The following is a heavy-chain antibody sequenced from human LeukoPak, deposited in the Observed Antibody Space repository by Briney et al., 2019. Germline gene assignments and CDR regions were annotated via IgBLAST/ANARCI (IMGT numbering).Heavy chain of an antibody. CDR2: INYSGST. Sequence: SETLSLTCAVYGGSFSGYYWSWIRQPPGKGLEWIGEINYSGSTNYNPSLKGRVTISVDTSKNQLSLKLSSVTAADTAVYYCASAAKGGMLGATYYFDYWGQGALVTVSS. J-gene: IGHJ4*02. CDR3: ASAAKGGMLGATYYFDY. V-gene: IGHV4-34*01. CDR1: GGSFSGYY. D-gene: IGHD1-26*01.